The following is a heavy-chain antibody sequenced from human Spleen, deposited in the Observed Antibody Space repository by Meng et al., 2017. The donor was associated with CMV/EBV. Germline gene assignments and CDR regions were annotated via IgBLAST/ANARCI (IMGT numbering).Heavy chain of an antibody. D-gene: IGHD2-2*01. CDR2: VYHSGST. Sequence: SETLSLTCTVSGDSIRNHYWAWIRQSPGKGLEWIGYVYHSGSTDYNPSLKSRVSISVDTSKKWFSLKLTSVTAADTALYYCARGQPEAVVPAAAASYFDYWGQGMLVTVSS. CDR1: GDSIRNHY. CDR3: ARGQPEAVVPAAAASYFDY. V-gene: IGHV4-59*11. J-gene: IGHJ4*02.